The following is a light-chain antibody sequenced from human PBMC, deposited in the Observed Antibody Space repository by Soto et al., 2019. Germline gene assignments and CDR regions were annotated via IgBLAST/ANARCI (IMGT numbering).Light chain of an antibody. CDR1: SSDVGAYNY. J-gene: IGLJ1*01. CDR2: EVS. CDR3: SSYEGSNRFA. V-gene: IGLV2-8*01. Sequence: QSALTQPPSASGSPGQSVTLSCTGTSSDVGAYNYVSWYQQHPGKAPKLMIYEVSKRPSGVPDRFSGSKSGNTASLTVSGLQAEDEADYYCSSYEGSNRFAFGTGTKVTVL.